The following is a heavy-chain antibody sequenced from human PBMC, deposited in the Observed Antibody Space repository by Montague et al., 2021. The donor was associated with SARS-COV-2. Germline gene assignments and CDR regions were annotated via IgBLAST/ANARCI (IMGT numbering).Heavy chain of an antibody. Sequence: SETLSPTCTVSGGSISSSSYYWCWIRQPPGKGLEWIGNIYYSGSTYYNPCLESRVTISVDTSKNQFSLKLSSVTAADTAVYYCARHVNTCSAMIAVVIGYFDYWGQGTLVTVSS. CDR3: ARHVNTCSAMIAVVIGYFDY. CDR1: GGSISSSSYY. J-gene: IGHJ4*02. CDR2: IYYSGST. D-gene: IGHD3-22*01. V-gene: IGHV4-39*01.